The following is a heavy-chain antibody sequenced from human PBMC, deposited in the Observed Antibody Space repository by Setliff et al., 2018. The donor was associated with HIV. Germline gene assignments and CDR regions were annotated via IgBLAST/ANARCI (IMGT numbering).Heavy chain of an antibody. CDR3: ARNLGGYRFDY. CDR1: GYTFTSYA. V-gene: IGHV1-3*01. D-gene: IGHD1-26*01. CDR2: INAANGNT. Sequence: ASVKVSCKASGYTFTSYAIHWVRQAPGQRLEWMGWINAANGNTKYSQKFQGRVTITRDTSASTAYMELSSLRSEDTAVYYCARNLGGYRFDYWGQGTTVTVSS. J-gene: IGHJ4*02.